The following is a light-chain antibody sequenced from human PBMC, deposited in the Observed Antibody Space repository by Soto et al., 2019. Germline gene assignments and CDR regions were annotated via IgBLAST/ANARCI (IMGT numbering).Light chain of an antibody. V-gene: IGKV1-5*01. Sequence: DIQMTQSPSTLSGSVGDGVTITCRASQSISSWLAWYQQKPGKAPKLLIYDASSLESGVPSRFSGSGSGTEFTLTISSLQPDDFATYYCQQYNSYPWTFGQGTKVDI. J-gene: IGKJ1*01. CDR2: DAS. CDR1: QSISSW. CDR3: QQYNSYPWT.